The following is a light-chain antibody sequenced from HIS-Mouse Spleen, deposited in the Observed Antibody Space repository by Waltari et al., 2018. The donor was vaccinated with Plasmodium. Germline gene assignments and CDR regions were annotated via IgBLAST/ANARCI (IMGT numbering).Light chain of an antibody. V-gene: IGLV2-23*03. CDR2: EGS. CDR3: CSYAGSSTFV. CDR1: SSDVGSYNL. Sequence: QSALTQPASVSGSPGQPITTSCTGTSSDVGSYNLVSWYQQHPGKAPKLMMYEGSKRPSGVSNRFSGSKSGNTASLTISGLQAEDEADYYCCSYAGSSTFVFGGGTKLTVL. J-gene: IGLJ3*02.